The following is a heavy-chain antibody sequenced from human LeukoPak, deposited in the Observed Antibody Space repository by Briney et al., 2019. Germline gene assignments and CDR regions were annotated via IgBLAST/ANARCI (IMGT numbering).Heavy chain of an antibody. V-gene: IGHV4-59*01. Sequence: PSETLSLTCAVYGGSFSGYYWSWIRQPPGKGLEWIGYIYYSGSTNYNPSLKSRVTISVDTSKNQFSLKLSSVTAADTAVYYCAREGAQHRTNWFDPWGQGTLVTVSS. CDR3: AREGAQHRTNWFDP. D-gene: IGHD1-26*01. CDR1: GGSFSGYY. CDR2: IYYSGST. J-gene: IGHJ5*02.